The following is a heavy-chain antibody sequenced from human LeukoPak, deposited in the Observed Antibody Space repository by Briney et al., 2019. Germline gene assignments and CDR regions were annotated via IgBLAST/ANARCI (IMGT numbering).Heavy chain of an antibody. Sequence: SETLSLTCTVSDGSISKYYWSWVRQPPGKRLEWIAYIDNSGSTNYNPSLRSRVTISIDTSRNQFSLKLSSVTAADTAVYYCARTDYYDSSVIYYYALDIWGQGTMVTVSS. CDR1: DGSISKYY. CDR3: ARTDYYDSSVIYYYALDI. J-gene: IGHJ3*02. D-gene: IGHD3-22*01. CDR2: IDNSGST. V-gene: IGHV4-59*01.